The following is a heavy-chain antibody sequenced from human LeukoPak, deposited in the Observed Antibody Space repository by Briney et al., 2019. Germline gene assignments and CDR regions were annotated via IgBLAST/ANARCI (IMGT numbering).Heavy chain of an antibody. CDR1: GYTFSSYA. CDR2: IIPIFGTA. D-gene: IGHD3-3*01. V-gene: IGHV1-69*05. Sequence: GASVKVSCKASGYTFSSYAISWVRQAPGQGLEWMGGIIPIFGTANYAQKFQGRVTITTDESTSTAYMELSSLRSEDTAVYYCARTGNYDFWSGYYSYYFDYWGQGTLVTVS. CDR3: ARTGNYDFWSGYYSYYFDY. J-gene: IGHJ4*02.